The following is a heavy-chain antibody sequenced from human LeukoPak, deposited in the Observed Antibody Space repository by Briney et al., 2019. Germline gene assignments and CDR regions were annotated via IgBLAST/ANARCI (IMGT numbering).Heavy chain of an antibody. D-gene: IGHD1-1*01. CDR3: ARRSAVTINWDPFDY. J-gene: IGHJ4*02. CDR1: GYRFTSYW. CDR2: IYSGDSDT. V-gene: IGHV5-51*01. Sequence: GASLEISLKGAGYRFTSYWIGWGRQMPGKGLEVMGIIYSGDSDTRYGPCFQGQVTISADKSISTAYLQSSSLKASDTAMYYCARRSAVTINWDPFDYWGQGTLVTVSS.